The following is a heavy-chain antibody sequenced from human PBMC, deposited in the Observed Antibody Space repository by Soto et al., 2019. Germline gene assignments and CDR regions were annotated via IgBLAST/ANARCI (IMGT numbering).Heavy chain of an antibody. Sequence: QVQLVQSGAEVKKPGASVKVSCKASGYTFTGYYMHWVRQAPGQGLAWMGWINPNSGGTNYAQKFQGWLTMTRDTSISTAYMELSRLRSDDTAVYYCARGIAAAGSSRIYNWFAPWGQGTLVTVSS. CDR3: ARGIAAAGSSRIYNWFAP. CDR1: GYTFTGYY. D-gene: IGHD6-13*01. CDR2: INPNSGGT. V-gene: IGHV1-2*04. J-gene: IGHJ5*02.